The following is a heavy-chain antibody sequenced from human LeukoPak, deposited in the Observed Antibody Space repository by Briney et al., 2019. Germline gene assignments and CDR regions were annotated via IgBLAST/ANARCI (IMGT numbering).Heavy chain of an antibody. V-gene: IGHV4-31*03. CDR1: GGSISSGGYY. D-gene: IGHD6-6*01. CDR2: IYYSGST. CDR3: ARYSSSSLGAGGFDY. Sequence: SETLSLTCTVSGGSISSGGYYWSWIRQHPGKGLEWIGYIYYSGSTYYNPSLKSRVTISVDTSKNQFSLKLSSVTAADTAVYYCARYSSSSLGAGGFDYWGQGTLVTVSS. J-gene: IGHJ4*02.